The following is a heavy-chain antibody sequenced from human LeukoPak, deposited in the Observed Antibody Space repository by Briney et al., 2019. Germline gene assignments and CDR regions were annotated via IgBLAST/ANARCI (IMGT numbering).Heavy chain of an antibody. J-gene: IGHJ4*02. Sequence: SETLSLTCAVSGGSISSSNWWRRVRQPPGKGLEWIGEIYHSGSTNYNPSLKSRVTISVDKSKNQFSLKLSSVTAADTAVYYCARRLLTHYGDYSRYFDYWGQGTLVTVSS. V-gene: IGHV4-4*02. CDR3: ARRLLTHYGDYSRYFDY. CDR1: GGSISSSNW. CDR2: IYHSGST. D-gene: IGHD4-17*01.